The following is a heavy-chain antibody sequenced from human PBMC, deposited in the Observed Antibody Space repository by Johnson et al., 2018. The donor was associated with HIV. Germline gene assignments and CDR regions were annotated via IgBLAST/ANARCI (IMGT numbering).Heavy chain of an antibody. CDR2: INFDGTST. CDR1: GFTFSSYW. CDR3: TTTPTMVRGVDV. Sequence: EVQLVESGGGLVQPGGSLRLSCAASGFTFSSYWMHWVRQAPGKGLMWVSRINFDGTSTTYADSVKGRFSVSRDNVKDTLYLQMNNLRAEDTAVYYCTTTPTMVRGVDVWGQGTMVTVSS. J-gene: IGHJ3*01. D-gene: IGHD3-10*01. V-gene: IGHV3-74*01.